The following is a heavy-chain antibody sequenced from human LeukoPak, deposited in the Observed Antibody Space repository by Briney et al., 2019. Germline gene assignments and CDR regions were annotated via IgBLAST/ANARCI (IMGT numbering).Heavy chain of an antibody. CDR3: ARPYSSSSYYYGMDV. J-gene: IGHJ6*02. V-gene: IGHV1-69*13. CDR2: IIPIFGTA. CDR1: VGTFSSYG. Sequence: ASVKVSCKASVGTFSSYGISWVRQAPGQGIEWMGGIIPIFGTANYAQKFQGRVTITADESTSTAYMELSSLRSEDTAVYYCARPYSSSSYYYGMDVWGQGTTVTVSS. D-gene: IGHD6-6*01.